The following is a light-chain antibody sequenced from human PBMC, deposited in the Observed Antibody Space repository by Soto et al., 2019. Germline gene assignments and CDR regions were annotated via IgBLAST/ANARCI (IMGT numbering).Light chain of an antibody. Sequence: DIVLTQSPGTLSLSPGERATLSCRASQSVSSSYLAWYQQKPGQAPRLLIYDSSTRATGIPDRFRGSGSGTDFTLTINRLDPEDFAVYYCQQYGSSGTFGQGTKVEIK. V-gene: IGKV3-20*01. CDR3: QQYGSSGT. J-gene: IGKJ1*01. CDR1: QSVSSSY. CDR2: DSS.